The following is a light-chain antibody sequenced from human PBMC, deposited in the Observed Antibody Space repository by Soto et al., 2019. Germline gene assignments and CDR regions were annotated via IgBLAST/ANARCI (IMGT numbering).Light chain of an antibody. CDR3: SSYTSRDDV. CDR1: SSDVGGYNY. V-gene: IGLV2-14*01. Sequence: QSALTQPASVSGSPGQSITISCTGTSSDVGGYNYVSWYQQHPGKAPKLMIYDVSNRPSGVSNRFSGSKSGNTASLTISGLQAEDEADYYCSSYTSRDDVFGTGTKVTVL. J-gene: IGLJ1*01. CDR2: DVS.